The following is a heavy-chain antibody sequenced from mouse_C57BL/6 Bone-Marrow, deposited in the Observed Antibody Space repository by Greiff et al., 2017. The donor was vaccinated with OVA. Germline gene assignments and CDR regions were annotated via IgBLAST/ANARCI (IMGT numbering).Heavy chain of an antibody. CDR2: INPSDSET. V-gene: IGHV1-61*01. CDR3: ARGSLFFLLMDY. D-gene: IGHD6-2*01. Sequence: QVQLQQSGAELVRPGSSVKLSCKASGYTFTSYWMHWVKQRPGQGLEWIGNINPSDSETHYNQKFKDKATLTVDKSSSTAYMQLSSLTSEDSAVYDCARGSLFFLLMDYWGQGTSVTVSS. CDR1: GYTFTSYW. J-gene: IGHJ4*01.